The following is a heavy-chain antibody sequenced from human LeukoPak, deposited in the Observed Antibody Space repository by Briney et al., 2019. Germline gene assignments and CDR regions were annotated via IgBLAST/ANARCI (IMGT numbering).Heavy chain of an antibody. Sequence: ASVKVSCKVSGYTLTELSMHWVRQAPGKGLEWMGGFDPEDGETIYAQKFQGRVTMTEDTSTDTAYMELSSLRSEDTAVYYCATVGTTVTTDSLFDYWGQGTLVTVSS. CDR1: GYTLTELS. CDR3: ATVGTTVTTDSLFDY. CDR2: FDPEDGET. D-gene: IGHD4-17*01. V-gene: IGHV1-24*01. J-gene: IGHJ4*02.